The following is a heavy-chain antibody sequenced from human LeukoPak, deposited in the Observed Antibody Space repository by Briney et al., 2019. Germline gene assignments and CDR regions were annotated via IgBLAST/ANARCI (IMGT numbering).Heavy chain of an antibody. CDR3: ASLGTKTGTTKVPFDY. V-gene: IGHV1-46*01. CDR1: GYTFTSYY. Sequence: ASVKVSCKASGYTFTSYYMHWVRQAPGQGLEWMGIINPSGGSTSYARKFQGRVTMTRDTSTSTVYMELSSLRSEDTAVYYCASLGTKTGTTKVPFDYWGQGTLVTVSS. CDR2: INPSGGST. J-gene: IGHJ4*02. D-gene: IGHD1-7*01.